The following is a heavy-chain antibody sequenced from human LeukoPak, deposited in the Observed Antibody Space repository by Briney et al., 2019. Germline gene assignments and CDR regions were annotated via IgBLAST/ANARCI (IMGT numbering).Heavy chain of an antibody. D-gene: IGHD1-26*01. CDR2: VHLSGAS. CDR3: TRESGAFSPFGF. J-gene: IGHJ4*02. Sequence: SGSLSLACAVSGGSILTTNWWSWVRQPPGKGLEWIGEVHLSGASNYNPSLKSRVNMSIDKSKNQLSLELTSVTAADTAIYYCTRESGAFSPFGFWGQGTLVTVSS. V-gene: IGHV4-4*02. CDR1: GGSILTTNW.